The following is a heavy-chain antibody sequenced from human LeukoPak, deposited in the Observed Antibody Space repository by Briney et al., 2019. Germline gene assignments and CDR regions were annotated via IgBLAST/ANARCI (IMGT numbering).Heavy chain of an antibody. Sequence: GESLKISFKGSGYSFTSYWIGWVRQMPGKGLEWMGIIYPGDSDTRYSPSFQGQVTLSADKSISTAYLQWSSLKASDTAMYYCARQLADSGRQSSLLAFDFWGQGTLVTVSS. CDR2: IYPGDSDT. CDR3: ARQLADSGRQSSLLAFDF. V-gene: IGHV5-51*01. D-gene: IGHD1-26*01. CDR1: GYSFTSYW. J-gene: IGHJ4*02.